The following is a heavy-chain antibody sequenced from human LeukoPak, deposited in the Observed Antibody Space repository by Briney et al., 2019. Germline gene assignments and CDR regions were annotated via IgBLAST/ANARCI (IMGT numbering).Heavy chain of an antibody. Sequence: GGSLRLSCAASGFTFSSYAMSWVRQAPGKGLEWVSAISGSGGSTYYADSVKGRFTISRDNSKNTLYLQMNSLRAEDTAVYYCAKDSRIYYDSSGYLGNFDYWGQGTLVTVSS. CDR1: GFTFSSYA. V-gene: IGHV3-23*01. CDR2: ISGSGGST. CDR3: AKDSRIYYDSSGYLGNFDY. D-gene: IGHD3-22*01. J-gene: IGHJ4*02.